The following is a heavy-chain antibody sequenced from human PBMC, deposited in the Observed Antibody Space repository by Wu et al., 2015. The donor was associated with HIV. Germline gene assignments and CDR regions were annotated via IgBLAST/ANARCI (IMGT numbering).Heavy chain of an antibody. J-gene: IGHJ6*02. Sequence: QVQLVQSGAEVKKPGASVKVSCKASGYIFTGYYMHWVRQAPGQGLEWMGWINPNSGGTNYAQQFQGRVTMTRDTSISTAYMELSRLRSDDTAVYYCARGTRDYYYSSGSLDVWGQGTTVTGLL. V-gene: IGHV1-2*02. CDR1: GYIFTGYY. CDR2: INPNSGGT. CDR3: ARGTRDYYYSSGSLDV. D-gene: IGHD3-22*01.